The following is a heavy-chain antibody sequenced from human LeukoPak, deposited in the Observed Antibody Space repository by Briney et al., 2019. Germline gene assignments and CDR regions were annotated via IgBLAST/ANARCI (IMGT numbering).Heavy chain of an antibody. J-gene: IGHJ4*02. CDR1: GYSMSIGYY. CDR3: AQDNYGAFDY. D-gene: IGHD4-11*01. Sequence: SETLSLTCSVCGYSMSIGYYWGWVRQRPGKGLQWLGSVFYNESARYNPSLHSRVTVSIDTSKNQFSLKLNSVTAGDTAIYYCAQDNYGAFDYWGQGILVTVSS. CDR2: VFYNESA. V-gene: IGHV4-38-2*02.